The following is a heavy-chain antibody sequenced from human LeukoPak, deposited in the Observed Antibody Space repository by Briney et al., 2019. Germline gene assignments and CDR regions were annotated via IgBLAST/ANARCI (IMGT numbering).Heavy chain of an antibody. J-gene: IGHJ4*02. CDR2: IIPVFNIA. CDR1: GGTFSSYG. Sequence: SVKVSCKTSGGTFSSYGIVWVRQAPGQGLEWVGRIIPVFNIANYARKFQGRVSITADESTTTAYMELTSLTSEDTAVYFCARDEGILGSHFWGQGTLVTVSS. CDR3: ARDEGILGSHF. D-gene: IGHD3-16*01. V-gene: IGHV1-69*13.